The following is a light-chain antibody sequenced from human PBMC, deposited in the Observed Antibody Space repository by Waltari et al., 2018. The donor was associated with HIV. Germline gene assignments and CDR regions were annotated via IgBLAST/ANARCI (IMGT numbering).Light chain of an antibody. J-gene: IGLJ1*01. CDR1: SSDIGGYNY. Sequence: QSALTQPPSTSGSPGQSVTISCTGTSSDIGGYNYVSWYQQRAGKAPKLMIFEVSKRPSGFPDRFSGSKSANTASLTISGLQAEDEAEYYCSSYAGSSNFYVFGTGTTVTV. CDR3: SSYAGSSNFYV. V-gene: IGLV2-8*01. CDR2: EVS.